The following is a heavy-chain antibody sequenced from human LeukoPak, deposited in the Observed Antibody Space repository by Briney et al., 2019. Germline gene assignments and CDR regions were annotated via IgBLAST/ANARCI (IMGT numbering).Heavy chain of an antibody. D-gene: IGHD2-2*01. CDR2: ISAYNGNT. J-gene: IGHJ4*02. Sequence: AAGNVCFKAFGYTFTSYGISWVRQAPGQGLEWMGWISAYNGNTNFAQKLQGRVTITTDTSTSTAYMELRSLRSDDTAVYYCARSDVGYCSSTSCSHFDYWGQGTLVTVSS. CDR3: ARSDVGYCSSTSCSHFDY. CDR1: GYTFTSYG. V-gene: IGHV1-18*01.